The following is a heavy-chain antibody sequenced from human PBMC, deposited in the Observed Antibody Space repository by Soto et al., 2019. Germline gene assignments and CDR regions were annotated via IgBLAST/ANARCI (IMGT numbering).Heavy chain of an antibody. D-gene: IGHD2-2*01. Sequence: GESLKISCKGSGYSFTSYWIGWVRQMPGKGLEWMGIIDPGDSDTSYSPSFQGHVTISADKSISTAYLQWSSLKASDTAMYYCARMTDQRMDVWGQGTTVTVSS. J-gene: IGHJ6*02. CDR1: GYSFTSYW. CDR2: IDPGDSDT. CDR3: ARMTDQRMDV. V-gene: IGHV5-51*01.